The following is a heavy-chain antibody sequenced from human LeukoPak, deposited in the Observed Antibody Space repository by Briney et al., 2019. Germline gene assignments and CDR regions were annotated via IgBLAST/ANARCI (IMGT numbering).Heavy chain of an antibody. CDR1: GFTLSRYW. J-gene: IGHJ4*02. CDR2: ISRDGSYT. V-gene: IGHV3-74*01. D-gene: IGHD2-21*01. Sequence: GGSLRLSCAASGFTLSRYWMHWVRQAPGKGLVWVSHISRDGSYTNYADSVKGRFTISRDNANNTLYLQMNSLRAEDTAVYYCARERGVSHPFDYWGQGTPVTVSS. CDR3: ARERGVSHPFDY.